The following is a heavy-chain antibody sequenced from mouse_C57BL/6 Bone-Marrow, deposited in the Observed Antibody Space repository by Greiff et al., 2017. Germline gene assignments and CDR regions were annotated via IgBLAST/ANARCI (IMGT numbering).Heavy chain of an antibody. CDR2: ISDGGSYT. Sequence: EVKLQESGGGLVKPGGSLKLSCAASGFTFSSYAMSWVRQTPEKRLEWVATISDGGSYTYYPDNVKGRFTISRANAKNNLYLQMSHLKSEDTAMYYCARDRGYYYGSSYDYWGQGTTLTVSS. CDR1: GFTFSSYA. D-gene: IGHD1-1*01. J-gene: IGHJ2*01. V-gene: IGHV5-4*01. CDR3: ARDRGYYYGSSYDY.